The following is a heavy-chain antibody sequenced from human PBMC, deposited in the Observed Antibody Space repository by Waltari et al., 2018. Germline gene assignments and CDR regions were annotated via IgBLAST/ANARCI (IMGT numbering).Heavy chain of an antibody. CDR2: INHSGSP. CDR1: GGSFSGYY. CDR3: ARGIAARPARTYYYYYMDV. J-gene: IGHJ6*03. D-gene: IGHD6-6*01. Sequence: QVQLQQWGAGLLKPSETLSLTCAVYGGSFSGYYWSWIRQPPGKGLEWIGEINHSGSPNSNPSLKSRVTISVDTSTTQFSLKLGSVTAADTAVYYCARGIAARPARTYYYYYMDVWGKGTTVTVSS. V-gene: IGHV4-34*01.